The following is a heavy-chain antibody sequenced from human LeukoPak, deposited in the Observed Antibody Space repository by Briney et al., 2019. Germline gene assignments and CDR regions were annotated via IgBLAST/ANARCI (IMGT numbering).Heavy chain of an antibody. Sequence: AASVKVSCKASGFTFTDYHMHWVRQAPGQGLEWMGRINPNSGDTNYAEKFRGSITMTRDTSISTAYMEMIRLGSDDTAVYYCARLSGSGTWDENAVDYWGQGTLVTVSS. CDR2: INPNSGDT. J-gene: IGHJ4*02. V-gene: IGHV1-2*04. CDR3: ARLSGSGTWDENAVDY. D-gene: IGHD3-10*01. CDR1: GFTFTDYH.